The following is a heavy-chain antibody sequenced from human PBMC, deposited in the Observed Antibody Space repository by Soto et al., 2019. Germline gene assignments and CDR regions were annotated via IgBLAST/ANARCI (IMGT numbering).Heavy chain of an antibody. D-gene: IGHD2-2*01. J-gene: IGHJ4*02. CDR3: ARGGYCSSTSCYQNIIDY. CDR2: ISSSSSII. V-gene: IGHV3-48*01. Sequence: EVQLVESGGGLVQPGGSLRLSCAASAFTFSSYSMNWVRQAPGKGLEWVSYISSSSSIIYYADSVKGRFTISRDNAKNSRYLQMNSLRAEDTAVYYCARGGYCSSTSCYQNIIDYWGQGTLVTVSS. CDR1: AFTFSSYS.